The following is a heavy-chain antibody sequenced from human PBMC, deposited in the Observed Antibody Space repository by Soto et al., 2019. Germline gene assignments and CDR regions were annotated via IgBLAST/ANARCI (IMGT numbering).Heavy chain of an antibody. CDR1: GDSISSVDYF. V-gene: IGHV4-30-4*01. Sequence: TSETLSLTCSVSGDSISSVDYFWAWIRQPPGQALEYIGYIYKSATTYYNPSFESRVAISLDTSKSQFSLNVTSVTAADTAVYFCARGRYCLTGRCFPNWFDSWRQGTLVTVSS. CDR3: ARGRYCLTGRCFPNWFDS. J-gene: IGHJ5*01. CDR2: IYKSATT. D-gene: IGHD2-15*01.